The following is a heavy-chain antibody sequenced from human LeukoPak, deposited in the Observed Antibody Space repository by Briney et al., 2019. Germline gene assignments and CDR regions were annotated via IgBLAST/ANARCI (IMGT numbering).Heavy chain of an antibody. CDR2: IKQDGSEK. Sequence: GGSLRLSCAASGFTFSSYWMSWVRQAPGKGLEWVANIKQDGSEKYYVDSVKGRFTISRDNAKNSLYLQMNSLRAEDTAVYYCARDRGQYSSSSGYFDYWGQGTLVTVSS. D-gene: IGHD6-6*01. V-gene: IGHV3-7*01. CDR3: ARDRGQYSSSSGYFDY. J-gene: IGHJ4*02. CDR1: GFTFSSYW.